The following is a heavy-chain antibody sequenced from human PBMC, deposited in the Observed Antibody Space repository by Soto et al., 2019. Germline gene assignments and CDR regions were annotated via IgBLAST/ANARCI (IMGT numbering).Heavy chain of an antibody. CDR2: IYHSGST. V-gene: IGHV4-4*02. CDR1: SGSISSSNW. Sequence: SETLSLTCAVSSGSISSSNWWSWVRQPPGKGLEWIGEIYHSGSTNYNPSLKSRVTISVDKSKNQFSLKLSSVTAADTAVYYCARHSYGYFNYYYGMAVWGKGTTVTVAS. CDR3: ARHSYGYFNYYYGMAV. D-gene: IGHD5-18*01. J-gene: IGHJ6*04.